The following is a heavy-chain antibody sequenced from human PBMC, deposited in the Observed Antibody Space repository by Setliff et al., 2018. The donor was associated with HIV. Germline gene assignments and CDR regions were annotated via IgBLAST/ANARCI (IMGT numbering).Heavy chain of an antibody. CDR3: TRRLIDTYYYESGTYPSMDV. CDR1: GFTFSGSA. V-gene: IGHV3-73*01. Sequence: PGESLKISCAASGFTFSGSAIHWVRQAPGKGLEWVGRIRSKDNSYATTYPASLKGRFTISRDDSKNTAYLQMYSLKTEDTAVYYCTRRLIDTYYYESGTYPSMDVWGKGTTVTV. D-gene: IGHD3-10*01. CDR2: IRSKDNSYAT. J-gene: IGHJ6*03.